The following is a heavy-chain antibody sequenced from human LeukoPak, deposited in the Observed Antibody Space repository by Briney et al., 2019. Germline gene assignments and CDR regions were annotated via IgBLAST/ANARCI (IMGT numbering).Heavy chain of an antibody. V-gene: IGHV3-43*01. J-gene: IGHJ6*03. CDR1: GFTFDEYT. Sequence: PGGALRLSCAASGFTFDEYTMHWVRQAPGKGREWVARISWDGGSTYYADTVKGGFTIPRDKNKKSLYMQRNRLRDEDTALYYCAKDRPILRFLEWLNNYYYYYMDVWRKGTTLTVSS. CDR3: AKDRPILRFLEWLNNYYYYYMDV. D-gene: IGHD3-3*01. CDR2: ISWDGGST.